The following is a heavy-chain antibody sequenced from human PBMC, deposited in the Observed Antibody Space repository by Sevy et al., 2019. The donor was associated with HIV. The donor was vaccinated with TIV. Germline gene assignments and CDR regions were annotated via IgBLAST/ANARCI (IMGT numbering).Heavy chain of an antibody. D-gene: IGHD3-10*01. CDR1: GVSISSHF. V-gene: IGHV4-59*11. Sequence: SETLSLTCSVSGVSISSHFWSWIRQPPGKGLEWIGYFYLSGSANYHPSLKSRVTISGDTSKNQFSLELTSVTAADTAVYYCAREVHFYSSGFSAGMDVWGQGTTVTVSS. CDR2: FYLSGSA. J-gene: IGHJ6*02. CDR3: AREVHFYSSGFSAGMDV.